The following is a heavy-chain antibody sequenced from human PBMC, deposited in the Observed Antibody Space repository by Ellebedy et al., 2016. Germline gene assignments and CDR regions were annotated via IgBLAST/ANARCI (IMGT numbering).Heavy chain of an antibody. CDR3: ARCTAWDSGWCAFFEY. D-gene: IGHD6-19*01. CDR1: GFNFMHAW. V-gene: IGHV3-23*01. J-gene: IGHJ4*02. Sequence: GGSLRLSXADSGFNFMHAWMTWVRQAPGKGLEWVSAIRVGGGGTFYADSVKGRFIISRDISKNSLFLQMDSLRAEDTAVYYCARCTAWDSGWCAFFEYWGQGTLVTVSS. CDR2: IRVGGGGT.